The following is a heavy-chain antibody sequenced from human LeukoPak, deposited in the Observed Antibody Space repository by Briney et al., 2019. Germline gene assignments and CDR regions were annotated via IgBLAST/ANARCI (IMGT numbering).Heavy chain of an antibody. Sequence: ASVKVSCKASGYTFTNYGFSWVRQAPGQGLEWMGWISAYNGNIKYAQKLQGRVTMTTDTSTSTAYMELRSLRSDDTAIYYCARSRPNYDWLLYDWGQGTLVTVSS. CDR1: GYTFTNYG. D-gene: IGHD3-9*01. J-gene: IGHJ4*02. CDR3: ARSRPNYDWLLYD. CDR2: ISAYNGNI. V-gene: IGHV1-18*01.